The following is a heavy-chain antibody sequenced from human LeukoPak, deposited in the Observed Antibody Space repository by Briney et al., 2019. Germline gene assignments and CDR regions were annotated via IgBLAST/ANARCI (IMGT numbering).Heavy chain of an antibody. CDR3: ARGPPLFGEHYYYYGMDV. CDR2: IYSGGST. D-gene: IGHD3-10*01. Sequence: GGSLRLSCAASGFTVSSNYMSWVRQAPGKGLEWVSDIYSGGSTYYADSVKGRFTISRDNSKNTLYLQMNSLRAEDTAVYYCARGPPLFGEHYYYYGMDVWGQGTTVTVSS. V-gene: IGHV3-66*02. CDR1: GFTVSSNY. J-gene: IGHJ6*02.